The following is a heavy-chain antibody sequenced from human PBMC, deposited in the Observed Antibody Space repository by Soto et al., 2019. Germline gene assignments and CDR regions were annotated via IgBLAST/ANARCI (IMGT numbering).Heavy chain of an antibody. V-gene: IGHV1-3*01. CDR3: VSRQVSATGSDGFDT. J-gene: IGHJ5*01. D-gene: IGHD6-13*01. CDR2: INAANGDD. CDR1: GYTFTSYG. Sequence: GGSLQFSCRASGYTFTSYGIHWVRQAPGQRLEWMGWINAANGDDKYSPKFQARVTITRDTSASTANTERSSLRSEDTAVYSCVSRQVSATGSDGFDTWGQGTLVTVSS.